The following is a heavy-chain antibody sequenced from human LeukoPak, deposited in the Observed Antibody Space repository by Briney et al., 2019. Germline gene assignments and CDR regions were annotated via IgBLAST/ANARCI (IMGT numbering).Heavy chain of an antibody. V-gene: IGHV3-23*01. CDR3: AKDLSGYSGYVGHY. J-gene: IGHJ4*02. D-gene: IGHD5-12*01. Sequence: GGSLRLSCAVSEFTFSSFAMGWVRQTPGKGLEWLSYISSDGGTTYYADSVKGRFTISRDNSKNTLYLQMNSLRAEDTAVYYCAKDLSGYSGYVGHYWGQGTLVTVSS. CDR1: EFTFSSFA. CDR2: ISSDGGTT.